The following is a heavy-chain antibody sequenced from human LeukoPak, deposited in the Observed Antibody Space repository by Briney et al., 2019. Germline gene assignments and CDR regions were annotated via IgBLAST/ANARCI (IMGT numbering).Heavy chain of an antibody. D-gene: IGHD5-24*01. CDR1: GGSFSGYY. J-gene: IGHJ3*02. CDR2: INHSGST. V-gene: IGHV4-34*01. Sequence: SETLSLTCAVYGGSFSGYYWSWIRQPPGKGLEWIGEINHSGSTNYNPSLKSRVTISVDTPKNQFSLKLSSVTAADTAVYYCARGRRWLPNRGAFDIWGQGTMVTVSS. CDR3: ARGRRWLPNRGAFDI.